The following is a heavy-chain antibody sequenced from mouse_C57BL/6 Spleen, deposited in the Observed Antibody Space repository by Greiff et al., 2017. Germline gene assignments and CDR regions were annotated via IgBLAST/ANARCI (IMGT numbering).Heavy chain of an antibody. V-gene: IGHV5-6*02. Sequence: EVMLVESGGDLVKPGGSLKLSCAASGFTFSSYGMSWVRQTPDKRLEWVATISSGGSYTYYPDSVKGRFTISRDNAKNTLYLQMSSLKSEDTAMYYCARLSDYDAPGYWGQGTTLTVSS. J-gene: IGHJ2*01. D-gene: IGHD2-4*01. CDR1: GFTFSSYG. CDR2: ISSGGSYT. CDR3: ARLSDYDAPGY.